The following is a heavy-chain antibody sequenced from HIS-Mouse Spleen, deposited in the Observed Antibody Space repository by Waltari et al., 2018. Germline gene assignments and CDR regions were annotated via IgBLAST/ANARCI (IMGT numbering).Heavy chain of an antibody. D-gene: IGHD6-13*01. J-gene: IGHJ2*01. CDR1: GGSISSSSYY. Sequence: QLQLQESGPGLVKPSETLSLTCTVSGGSISSSSYYWGWIRQPPGKGLEWIGSSYYRGSTDYNPSLKSRVTISGDTSKNQFALKLSSVTAADTAVYYCAREIPYSSSWYDWYFDLWGRGTLVTVSS. V-gene: IGHV4-39*07. CDR3: AREIPYSSSWYDWYFDL. CDR2: SYYRGST.